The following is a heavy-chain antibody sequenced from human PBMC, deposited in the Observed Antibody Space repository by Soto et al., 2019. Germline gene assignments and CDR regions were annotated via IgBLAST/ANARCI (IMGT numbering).Heavy chain of an antibody. CDR2: LNPYNGKT. CDR1: GYPFTSHA. J-gene: IGHJ4*02. V-gene: IGHV1-8*01. Sequence: QVQLVQSGTEVKTPGASVKVSCKASGYPFTSHAINWVRQATGQGLEWMGWLNPYNGKTAYAQRFQGRVTMTWNATTGTVYLEMSSLRSEDTAMYYCARVSSIAARRSFDSWGQGTLVTVSS. CDR3: ARVSSIAARRSFDS. D-gene: IGHD6-6*01.